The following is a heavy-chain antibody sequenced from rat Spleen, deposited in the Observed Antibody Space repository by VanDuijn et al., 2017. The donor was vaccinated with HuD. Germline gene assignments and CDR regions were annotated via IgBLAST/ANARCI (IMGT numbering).Heavy chain of an antibody. J-gene: IGHJ2*01. Sequence: EVQLVESGGGLVQPGNSLKLSCAASGFTFSNYDMAWVRQAPKKGLEWVATITSGGSNTYYPDSVKGRFTISRDNAKSTLYLQMNSLRSEDTATYYCTNDWEAYYWGQGVMVTVSS. CDR2: ITSGGSNT. CDR1: GFTFSNYD. V-gene: IGHV5S23*01. CDR3: TNDWEAYY. D-gene: IGHD5-1*01.